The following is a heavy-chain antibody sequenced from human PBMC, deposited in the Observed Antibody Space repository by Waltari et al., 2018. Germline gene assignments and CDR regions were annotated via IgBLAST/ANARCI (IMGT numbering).Heavy chain of an antibody. CDR3: AREGGSSWPYYFDY. J-gene: IGHJ4*02. CDR2: INHSGST. Sequence: QVQLQQWGAGLLKPSETLSLTCAVYGGSFSGYYWSWIRQPPGKGLEWIGEINHSGSTNYNPSLKSRVTISVDTSKNQFSLKLSSVTAADTAVYYCAREGGSSWPYYFDYWGQGTLVTVSS. V-gene: IGHV4-34*01. D-gene: IGHD6-13*01. CDR1: GGSFSGYY.